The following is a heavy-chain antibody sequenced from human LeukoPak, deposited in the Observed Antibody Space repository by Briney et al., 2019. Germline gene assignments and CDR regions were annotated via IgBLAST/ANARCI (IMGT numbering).Heavy chain of an antibody. CDR2: IDEDGSEK. V-gene: IGHV3-7*05. Sequence: GGSLRLSCAASGFTFSKYWLTWVRQVPGKWLQWVANIDEDGSEKHYVDSVKGRFTISRDNAKNSLYLQMNSLRAEDTAVYYCATNIAADLDFWGQGTLVTVSS. CDR1: GFTFSKYW. CDR3: ATNIAADLDF. D-gene: IGHD6-6*01. J-gene: IGHJ4*02.